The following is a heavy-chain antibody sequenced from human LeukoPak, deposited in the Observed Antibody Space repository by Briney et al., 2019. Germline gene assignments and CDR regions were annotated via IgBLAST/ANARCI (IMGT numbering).Heavy chain of an antibody. CDR3: ARRTDYFDY. CDR1: GFTFSTYW. D-gene: IGHD1-1*01. Sequence: GGSLRLSCAASGFTFSTYWMHWVRQAPGKGLVWVSRINSDGSSTRYADSVKGRFTISRDNAKNSLYLQMNSLRAEDTAVYYCARRTDYFDYWGQGTLVTVSS. CDR2: INSDGSST. V-gene: IGHV3-74*01. J-gene: IGHJ4*02.